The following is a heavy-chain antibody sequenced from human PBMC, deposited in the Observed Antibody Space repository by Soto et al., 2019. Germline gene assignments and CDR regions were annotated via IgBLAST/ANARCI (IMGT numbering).Heavy chain of an antibody. J-gene: IGHJ4*02. CDR3: ARAVYYDSSGYYQDYFDY. D-gene: IGHD3-22*01. V-gene: IGHV1-69*02. CDR2: IIPILGIA. Sequence: SVKVSCKASGGTFSSYTISWVRQAPGQGLEWMGRIIPILGIANYAQKFQGRVTITADKSTSTAYMELSSLRSEDTAVYYCARAVYYDSSGYYQDYFDYWGQGTLVTVS. CDR1: GGTFSSYT.